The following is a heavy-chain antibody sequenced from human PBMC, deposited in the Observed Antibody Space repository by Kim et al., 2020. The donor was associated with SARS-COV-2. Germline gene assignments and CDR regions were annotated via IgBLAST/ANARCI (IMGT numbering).Heavy chain of an antibody. CDR3: ASPGGYYYDSSGYYSDYYGMDG. CDR1: GYTFTSYY. Sequence: ASVKVSCKASGYTFTSYYMHWVRQAPGQGLEWMGIINPSGGSTSYAQKFQGRVTMTRDTSTSTVYMELSSLRSEDTAVYYCASPGGYYYDSSGYYSDYYGMDGWGQGTTVTVSS. J-gene: IGHJ6*02. CDR2: INPSGGST. D-gene: IGHD3-22*01. V-gene: IGHV1-46*01.